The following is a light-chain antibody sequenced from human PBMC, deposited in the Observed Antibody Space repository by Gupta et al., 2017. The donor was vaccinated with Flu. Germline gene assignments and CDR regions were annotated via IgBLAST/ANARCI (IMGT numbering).Light chain of an antibody. J-gene: IGLJ1*01. V-gene: IGLV2-8*01. CDR3: VSYAGDSRYV. CDR1: SSDIGAYNY. CDR2: EVN. Sequence: HSALNQPPSASGSPGQALTISCTGTSSDIGAYNYVSWYQQYPGKVPKLIIFEVNKRPSGVPYRFSGSKSDNTASLTVSGLQPEDEADYYCVSYAGDSRYVLGTGTSVAVL.